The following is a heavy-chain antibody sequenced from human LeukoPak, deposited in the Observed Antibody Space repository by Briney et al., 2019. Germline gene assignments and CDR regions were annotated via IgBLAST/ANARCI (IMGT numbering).Heavy chain of an antibody. V-gene: IGHV3-23*01. D-gene: IGHD3-9*01. CDR1: GFTFNSYA. J-gene: IGHJ5*02. Sequence: GGSLRLSCAASGFTFNSYAMNWVRQAPGKGLEWVSAINGNSGGTYYADSVKGRFTISSDKSKNTLYLQMNSLRAEDTAVYYCAKPLNYYDILTGYPTRHNWFDPWGQGTLVTVSS. CDR2: INGNSGGT. CDR3: AKPLNYYDILTGYPTRHNWFDP.